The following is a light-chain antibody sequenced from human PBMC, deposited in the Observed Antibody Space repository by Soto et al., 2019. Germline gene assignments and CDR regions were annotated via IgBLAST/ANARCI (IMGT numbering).Light chain of an antibody. V-gene: IGLV4-69*01. CDR1: SGHSSYA. Sequence: QSVLTQSPSASASLGASVKLTRTLSSGHSSYAIAWHQQQAEKGPRYLMKLNSDGSHSKRDGIPDRFSGSSSGAERYLTISGLQSEDEADYYCQTWGTGPFVFGTGTKLTVL. CDR2: LNSDGSH. J-gene: IGLJ1*01. CDR3: QTWGTGPFV.